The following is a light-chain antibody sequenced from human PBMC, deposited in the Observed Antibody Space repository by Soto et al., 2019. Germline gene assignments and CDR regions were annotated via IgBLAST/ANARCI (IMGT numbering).Light chain of an antibody. CDR3: QQYGTSPYT. CDR1: QSISTTY. Sequence: EMVVTQSPGTLSLSPGERATLSCRASQSISTTYLAWYHQRPGQAPRLLIYGTSSRATGIPDRFTGRGSATLCTLTINRLEPEDFALCYFQQYGTSPYTFGQGKKRVIK. J-gene: IGKJ2*01. CDR2: GTS. V-gene: IGKV3-20*01.